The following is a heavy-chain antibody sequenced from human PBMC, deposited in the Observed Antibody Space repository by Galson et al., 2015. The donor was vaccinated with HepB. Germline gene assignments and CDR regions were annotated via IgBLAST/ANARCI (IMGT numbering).Heavy chain of an antibody. CDR3: AHFGAREDRKLLVY. CDR1: GFSLSTSGVG. Sequence: PALVKPTQTLTLTCTFSGFSLSTSGVGVGWIRQPPGKALEWLALIYWDDDKRYSPSLKSRLTITKDTSKNQVVLTMTNMDPVDTATYYCAHFGAREDRKLLVYWGQGTLAPVSA. D-gene: IGHD3-16*01. J-gene: IGHJ4*02. CDR2: IYWDDDK. V-gene: IGHV2-5*02.